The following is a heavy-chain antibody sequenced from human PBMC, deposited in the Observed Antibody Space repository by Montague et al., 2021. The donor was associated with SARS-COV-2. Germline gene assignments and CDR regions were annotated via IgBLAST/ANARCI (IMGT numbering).Heavy chain of an antibody. J-gene: IGHJ4*02. D-gene: IGHD6-19*01. CDR1: GESIDRDTYY. CDR3: ARPGSVSGWFYFDD. V-gene: IGHV4-39*02. Sequence: SETLSPTCIVSGESIDRDTYYWGWIRQSPGKGLEWIGSLSSSGSTYYNPSLRSRATISMDTSKNHFSLKVNSVTATDTAVYFCARPGSVSGWFYFDDWGQGTLVSVSS. CDR2: LSSSGST.